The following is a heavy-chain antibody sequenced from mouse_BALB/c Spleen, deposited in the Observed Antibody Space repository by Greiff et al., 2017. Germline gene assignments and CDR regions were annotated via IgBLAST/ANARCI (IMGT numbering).Heavy chain of an antibody. CDR2: ISSGGSYT. J-gene: IGHJ3*01. D-gene: IGHD2-3*01. Sequence: DVHLVESGGDLVKPGGSLKLSCAASGFTFSSYGMSWVRQTPDKRLEWVATISSGGSYTYYPDSVKGRFTISRDNAKNTLYLQMSSLKSEDTAMYYCARQGMIDGGFAYWGQGTLVTVSA. V-gene: IGHV5-6*01. CDR1: GFTFSSYG. CDR3: ARQGMIDGGFAY.